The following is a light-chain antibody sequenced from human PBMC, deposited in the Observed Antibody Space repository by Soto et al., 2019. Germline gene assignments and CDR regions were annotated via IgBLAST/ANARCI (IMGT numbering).Light chain of an antibody. CDR1: QDIRND. CDR3: VQHYNYPPT. V-gene: IGKV1-6*01. J-gene: IGKJ1*01. CDR2: AAS. Sequence: IQMTHSASTLSAFAGDRVTLTCRASQDIRNDLGWYQQKPGMAPRFLIYAASNLQSGVPSRFSGSGSGTDFTLTISSLQPEDFATYYCVQHYNYPPTFGQGTKVDIK.